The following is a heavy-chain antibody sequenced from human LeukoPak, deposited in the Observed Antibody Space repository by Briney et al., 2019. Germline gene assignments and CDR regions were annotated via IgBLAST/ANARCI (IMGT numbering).Heavy chain of an antibody. CDR2: IDPDGITT. D-gene: IGHD5-18*01. Sequence: NPGGSLRLSCAASGFTLSGYWMHWVRQAPGEGLVWASRIDPDGITTDYAAPVKGRFTISRDDSKNTLYLQMNSLKTEDTAVYYCTTAGSGYSYLWGQGTLVTVSS. CDR3: TTAGSGYSYL. CDR1: GFTLSGYW. V-gene: IGHV3-15*04. J-gene: IGHJ4*02.